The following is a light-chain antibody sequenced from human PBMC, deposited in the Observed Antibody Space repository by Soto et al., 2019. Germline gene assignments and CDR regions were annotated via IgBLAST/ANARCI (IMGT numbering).Light chain of an antibody. CDR2: AAS. CDR3: QQSYSSPGT. CDR1: QSISRY. Sequence: DIQMTQSPSSLSASVGDRVTITCRASQSISRYLNWYQLKPGKAPKLLIYAASSLQSGVPSRFTGSGSGTDFTLTISSLQPEDITTYYCQQSYSSPGTFGRGTKVDIK. J-gene: IGKJ1*01. V-gene: IGKV1-39*01.